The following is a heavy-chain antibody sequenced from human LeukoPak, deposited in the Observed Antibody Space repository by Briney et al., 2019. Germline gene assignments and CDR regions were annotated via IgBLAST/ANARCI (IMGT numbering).Heavy chain of an antibody. CDR2: INHSGST. V-gene: IGHV4-34*01. Sequence: SETLSLTCAVYGGSFSGYYWSWIRQPPGKGLEWIGEINHSGSTDYNPSLKSRVAISVDTSKNQFSLNLSSVTAADTAMYYCARGAYSRSPQWWARSRPNSFFDYWGQGTLVTVSS. D-gene: IGHD6-6*01. CDR3: ARGAYSRSPQWWARSRPNSFFDY. J-gene: IGHJ4*02. CDR1: GGSFSGYY.